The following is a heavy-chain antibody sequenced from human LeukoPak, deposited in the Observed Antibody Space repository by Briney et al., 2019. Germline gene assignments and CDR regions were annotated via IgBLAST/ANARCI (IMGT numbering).Heavy chain of an antibody. V-gene: IGHV4-59*12. CDR2: ISYSGST. Sequence: SETLSLTCSVSGDSISSSYWTWIRQPPGKGLEWIGYISYSGSTTYTPSLKSRVTIFVETPKNQFSLQLTSVADADTAVYYCARASYSDLWSGYSGGYYYMDVWGEGTTVTVSS. J-gene: IGHJ6*03. D-gene: IGHD3-3*01. CDR3: ARASYSDLWSGYSGGYYYMDV. CDR1: GDSISSSY.